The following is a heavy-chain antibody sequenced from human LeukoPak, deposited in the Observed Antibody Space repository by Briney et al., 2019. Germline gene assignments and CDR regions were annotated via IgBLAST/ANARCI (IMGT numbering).Heavy chain of an antibody. CDR3: GRLLRSGTDYDPPGY. V-gene: IGHV1-2*02. J-gene: IGHJ4*02. Sequence: ASVKVSCKASGYTFTGHYIHWVRQAPGQGLEWMGWINPDSGGTAYAQSFQGRVAMTRDTSISTVYMELSSLGSDDSAMYFCGRLLRSGTDYDPPGYWGQGTLLTVSS. CDR2: INPDSGGT. CDR1: GYTFTGHY. D-gene: IGHD4-17*01.